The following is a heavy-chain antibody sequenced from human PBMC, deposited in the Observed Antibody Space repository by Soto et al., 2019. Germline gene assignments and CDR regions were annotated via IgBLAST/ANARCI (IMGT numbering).Heavy chain of an antibody. CDR2: IWYDGSNK. CDR3: ARVSRYCSSTGCYIYYYYYMDV. V-gene: IGHV3-33*01. D-gene: IGHD2-2*02. Sequence: GGSLRLSCAASGFTFSSYGMHWVRQAPGKGLEWVAVIWYDGSNKYYADSVKGRFTISRDNSKNTLYLQMNSLRAEDTAVYYCARVSRYCSSTGCYIYYYYYMDVWGKGTTVTVSS. CDR1: GFTFSSYG. J-gene: IGHJ6*03.